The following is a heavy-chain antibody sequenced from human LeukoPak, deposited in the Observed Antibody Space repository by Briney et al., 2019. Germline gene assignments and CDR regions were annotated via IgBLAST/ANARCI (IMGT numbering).Heavy chain of an antibody. CDR3: ARGRYDIYEYYFDY. V-gene: IGHV3-48*01. Sequence: GGSLRLSCTASGFTFSSYSMNWVRQAPGKGLEWVSYISSSSSTIYYADSVKGRFTISRDNAKNSLYLQMNSLRAEDTAVYYCARGRYDIYEYYFDYWGQGTLVTVSS. CDR1: GFTFSSYS. J-gene: IGHJ4*02. D-gene: IGHD3-9*01. CDR2: ISSSSSTI.